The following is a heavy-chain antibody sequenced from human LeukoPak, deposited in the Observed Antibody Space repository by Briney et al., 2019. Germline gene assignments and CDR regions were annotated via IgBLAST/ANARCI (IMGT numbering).Heavy chain of an antibody. Sequence: KPSETLSLTRTVSGGTISSRSDNWGWIRQHPGKGLECIGHCYYSDSTKYNPSLKSRVPISGDTSKNHSSLRLSSVTAADTAVNYCARHVYGEGLRQWGQGTLVTVSS. CDR3: ARHVYGEGLRQ. CDR2: CYYSDST. J-gene: IGHJ4*02. CDR1: GGTISSRSDN. V-gene: IGHV4-61*05. D-gene: IGHD4-17*01.